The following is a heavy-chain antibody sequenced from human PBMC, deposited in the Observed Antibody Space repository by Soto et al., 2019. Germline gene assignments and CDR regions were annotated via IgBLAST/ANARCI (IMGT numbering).Heavy chain of an antibody. D-gene: IGHD6-13*01. CDR2: IYPGDSDT. CDR3: ARQAAAGKYYYAMDV. CDR1: GYRFTTYF. J-gene: IGHJ6*02. V-gene: IGHV5-51*01. Sequence: PGESLKISCDVSGYRFTTYFIGCVRQMPGKGLEGMVIIYPGDSDTRYSPSFQGQVTISADKSINTTYLQWSSLKASDTAIYYCARQAAAGKYYYAMDVWGQGTTVTVSS.